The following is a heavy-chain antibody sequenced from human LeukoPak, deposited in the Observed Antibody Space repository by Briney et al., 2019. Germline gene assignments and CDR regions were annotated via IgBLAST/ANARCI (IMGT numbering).Heavy chain of an antibody. J-gene: IGHJ4*02. Sequence: SETLSLTCAVYGGSFRGYYGSWIRQPPGKGLEWIGEINHSGSTNYSPSLEGRVTISVDTSKNQFSLQLSSVTAADTAVYYCARADCSSTSCQYYFAHWGQGPLVTVPS. V-gene: IGHV4-34*01. CDR2: INHSGST. D-gene: IGHD2-2*01. CDR3: ARADCSSTSCQYYFAH. CDR1: GGSFRGYY.